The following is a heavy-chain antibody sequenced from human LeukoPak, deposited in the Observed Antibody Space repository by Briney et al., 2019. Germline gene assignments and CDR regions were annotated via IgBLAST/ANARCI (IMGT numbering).Heavy chain of an antibody. CDR1: GGSISSYY. CDR3: AGYGDSSDYYFDY. Sequence: SETLSLTCTVSGGSISSYYWSWIRQPPGKGLEWIGYIYYSGSTNYNPSLKSRVTISVDTSKNQFSLKLSSVTAADTAVYYCAGYGDSSDYYFDYWGQGTLATVSS. CDR2: IYYSGST. V-gene: IGHV4-59*01. D-gene: IGHD4-17*01. J-gene: IGHJ4*02.